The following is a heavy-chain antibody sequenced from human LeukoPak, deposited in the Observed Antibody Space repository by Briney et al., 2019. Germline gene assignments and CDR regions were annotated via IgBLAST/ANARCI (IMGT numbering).Heavy chain of an antibody. CDR3: ARDRMGSGYFHAFDI. Sequence: GGSLRLSCAASGFTVSSNYMSWVRQAPGKGLEWVSVIYSGGSTYYADSVKGRFTISRDNSKNTLYLQMNSLRAEDTAVYYCARDRMGSGYFHAFDIWGQGTMVTVSS. D-gene: IGHD3-22*01. CDR1: GFTVSSNY. V-gene: IGHV3-53*01. CDR2: IYSGGST. J-gene: IGHJ3*02.